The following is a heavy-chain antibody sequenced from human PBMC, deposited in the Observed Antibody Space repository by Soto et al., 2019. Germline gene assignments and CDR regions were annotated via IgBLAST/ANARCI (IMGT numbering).Heavy chain of an antibody. Sequence: SETLSLTCAVYGGSFSGYYWSWIRQPPVKWLEWIGEINHSGSTNYNPSLKSRVTISVDTSKNQFSLKLSSVNAADTAVYYCARVYRGYSYGPDYWGQGTLVTVSS. J-gene: IGHJ4*02. D-gene: IGHD5-18*01. CDR1: GGSFSGYY. CDR3: ARVYRGYSYGPDY. V-gene: IGHV4-34*01. CDR2: INHSGST.